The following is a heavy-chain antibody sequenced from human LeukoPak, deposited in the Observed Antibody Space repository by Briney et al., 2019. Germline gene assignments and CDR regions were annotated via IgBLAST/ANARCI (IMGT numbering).Heavy chain of an antibody. Sequence: GGSLRLSCAASGVTFSNYRMDWVRQAPGKGLELVSSISSSSGYIYYADSVKGRFTISRNNAKNSLYLQMNSVRAEDTAVYYCVPNAAICGGDCHFDSWGQGTLVTVSS. CDR2: ISSSSGYI. CDR3: VPNAAICGGDCHFDS. CDR1: GVTFSNYR. D-gene: IGHD2-21*02. V-gene: IGHV3-21*01. J-gene: IGHJ4*02.